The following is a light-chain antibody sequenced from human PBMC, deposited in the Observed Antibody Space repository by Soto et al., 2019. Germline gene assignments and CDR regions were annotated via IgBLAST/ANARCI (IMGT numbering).Light chain of an antibody. CDR1: QSVSSSY. V-gene: IGKV3-20*01. Sequence: LTQSPRTRSFSPAQRPSFSGRASQSVSSSYLAWYQQKPGQAPRLLIYGASSRATGIPDRFSGSGSGTDFTLTISRLEPEDFAVYFCQQYGSSPATFGGGTKVDIK. CDR3: QQYGSSPAT. CDR2: GAS. J-gene: IGKJ4*01.